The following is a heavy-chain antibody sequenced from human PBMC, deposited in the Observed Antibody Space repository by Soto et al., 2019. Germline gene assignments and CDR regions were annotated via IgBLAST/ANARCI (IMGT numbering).Heavy chain of an antibody. V-gene: IGHV4-34*01. D-gene: IGHD5-18*01. CDR1: GGSFSSYH. J-gene: IGHJ4*02. CDR3: ARGYDTALAPIF. CDR2: INHLTTT. Sequence: TLSLTCAVYGGSFSSYHWSWIRQTPGKGLEWIGEINHLTTTNYNPSLKSRVIISLDTPKNQFSLKLSSVTAADTAVYYCARGYDTALAPIFWGQGILVTVSS.